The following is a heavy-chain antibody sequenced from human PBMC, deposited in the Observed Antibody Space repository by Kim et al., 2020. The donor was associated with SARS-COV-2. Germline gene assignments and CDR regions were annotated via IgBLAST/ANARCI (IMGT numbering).Heavy chain of an antibody. V-gene: IGHV4-59*01. CDR3: ARVGNPTGYSSGWFFQH. J-gene: IGHJ1*01. Sequence: LQSRVTISVDTSKNQFSLKLSSVTAADTAVYYCARVGNPTGYSSGWFFQHWGQGTLVTVSS. D-gene: IGHD6-19*01.